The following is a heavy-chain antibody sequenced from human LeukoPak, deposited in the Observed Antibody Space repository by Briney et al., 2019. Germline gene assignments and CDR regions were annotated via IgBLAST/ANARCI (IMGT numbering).Heavy chain of an antibody. CDR1: GYTFTSYG. J-gene: IGHJ4*02. CDR2: ISAYNGNT. D-gene: IGHD5-18*01. CDR3: ARVGGGTAMATGY. Sequence: GSAVNVSCKASGYTFTSYGISWVGQAPGQGREWVGGISAYNGNTNYAQKLQGRVTMTTDTSTSTAYMELRSLRSDDTAVYYCARVGGGTAMATGYWGQGTLVTVSS. V-gene: IGHV1-18*01.